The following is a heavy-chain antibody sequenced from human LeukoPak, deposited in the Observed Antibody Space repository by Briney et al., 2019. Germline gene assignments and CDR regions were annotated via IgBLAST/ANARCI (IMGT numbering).Heavy chain of an antibody. D-gene: IGHD2-2*01. V-gene: IGHV4-59*12. Sequence: SETLSLTCTVSGGSISSYYWSWIRQPPGKGLEWIGYIYYSGSTNYNPSLKSRVTISVDTSKNQFSLKLSSVTAADTAVYYCAREGYCSSTSCPGYYYYYMDVWGKGTTVTVSS. J-gene: IGHJ6*03. CDR2: IYYSGST. CDR1: GGSISSYY. CDR3: AREGYCSSTSCPGYYYYYMDV.